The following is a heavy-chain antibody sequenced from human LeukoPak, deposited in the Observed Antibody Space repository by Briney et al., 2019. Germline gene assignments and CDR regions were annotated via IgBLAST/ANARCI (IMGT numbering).Heavy chain of an antibody. Sequence: ASVKVSCKASGYTFTGYYMHWVRQAPGQRLEWTGWISAGNGNTKYSQNFQGRVTFISNTSATTAFMELSSLRSEDAAVYYCARDSGSGSNDYWGQGTLVTVSS. CDR2: ISAGNGNT. CDR1: GYTFTGYY. CDR3: ARDSGSGSNDY. J-gene: IGHJ4*02. D-gene: IGHD1-26*01. V-gene: IGHV1-3*01.